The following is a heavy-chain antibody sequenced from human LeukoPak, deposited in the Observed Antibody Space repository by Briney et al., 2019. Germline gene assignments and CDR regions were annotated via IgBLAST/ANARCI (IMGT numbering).Heavy chain of an antibody. J-gene: IGHJ4*02. Sequence: GGSLRLSCAASGFTFSSYAMHWVRQAPGKGLEWVAVISYDGSNKYYADSVKGRFTISRDNAKNSLYLQMNSLRAEDTAVYYCARDRWGLDYWGQGTLVTVSS. CDR3: ARDRWGLDY. CDR1: GFTFSSYA. V-gene: IGHV3-30*04. D-gene: IGHD3-16*01. CDR2: ISYDGSNK.